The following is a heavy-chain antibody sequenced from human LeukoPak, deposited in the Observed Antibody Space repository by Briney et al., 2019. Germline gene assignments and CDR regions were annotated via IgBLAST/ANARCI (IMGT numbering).Heavy chain of an antibody. CDR1: GFTFSSYS. V-gene: IGHV3-48*02. Sequence: GGSLRLSCAASGFTFSSYSINWVRQAPGKGLEWVSYISSSSRTIYYADSVKGRFTISRDNARNSLYLQMDSLRDEDTAVYYCARDWVSSSWYAIDYWGQGTLVTVSS. D-gene: IGHD6-13*01. CDR2: ISSSSRTI. CDR3: ARDWVSSSWYAIDY. J-gene: IGHJ4*02.